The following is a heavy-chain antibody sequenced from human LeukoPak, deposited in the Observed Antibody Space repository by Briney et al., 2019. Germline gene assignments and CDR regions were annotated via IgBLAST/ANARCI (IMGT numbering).Heavy chain of an antibody. CDR1: GGSFSGYY. CDR2: INHSGST. J-gene: IGHJ4*02. D-gene: IGHD6-6*01. Sequence: SETLSLTCAVYGGSFSGYYWSWIRQPPGKGLEWIGEINHSGSTNYNPSLKSRVTISVDTSKNQFSLKLSSVPAADTAVYYCARALRGIAARLYPYWGQGTLVTVSS. V-gene: IGHV4-34*01. CDR3: ARALRGIAARLYPY.